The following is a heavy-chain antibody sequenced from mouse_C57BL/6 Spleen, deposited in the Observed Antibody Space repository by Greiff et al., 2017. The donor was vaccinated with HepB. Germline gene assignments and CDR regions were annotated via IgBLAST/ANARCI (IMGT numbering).Heavy chain of an antibody. CDR3: ARAGDDYDGGPWFAY. V-gene: IGHV5-16*01. CDR1: GFTFSDYY. CDR2: INYDGSST. J-gene: IGHJ3*01. D-gene: IGHD2-4*01. Sequence: DVKLVESEGGLVQPGSSMKLSCTASGFTFSDYYMAWVRQVPEKGLEWVANINYDGSSTYYLDSLKSRFIISRDNAKNILYLQMSSLKSEDTATYYCARAGDDYDGGPWFAYWGQGTLVTVSA.